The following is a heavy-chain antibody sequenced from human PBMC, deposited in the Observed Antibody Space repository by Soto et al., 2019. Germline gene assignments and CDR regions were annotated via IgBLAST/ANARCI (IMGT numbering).Heavy chain of an antibody. J-gene: IGHJ6*02. D-gene: IGHD4-17*01. V-gene: IGHV3-23*01. CDR2: ISGSGGST. CDR1: GFTFSSYA. Sequence: GGSLRLSCAASGFTFSSYAMSWVRQAPGKGLEWVSAISGSGGSTYYADSVKGRFTISRDNSKNTLYLQMNSMRAEDTAVYYCAKADTVTKRYYYYGMDVWGQGTTVTVSS. CDR3: AKADTVTKRYYYYGMDV.